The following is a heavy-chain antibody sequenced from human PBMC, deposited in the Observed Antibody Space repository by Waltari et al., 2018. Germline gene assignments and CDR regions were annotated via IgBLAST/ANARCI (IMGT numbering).Heavy chain of an antibody. J-gene: IGHJ4*02. CDR3: ARDRGWNTLDY. CDR2: INQDGGET. V-gene: IGHV3-7*04. Sequence: EVQLVESGGGLVQPGGSLRLSCAASGFTFRSNWIAWVRQAPGRGVEWVANINQDGGETYYVDSVRGRFTISRDNARNSLYLQMDSLRDEDTALYYCARDRGWNTLDYWGQGTLVTVSS. CDR1: GFTFRSNW. D-gene: IGHD6-19*01.